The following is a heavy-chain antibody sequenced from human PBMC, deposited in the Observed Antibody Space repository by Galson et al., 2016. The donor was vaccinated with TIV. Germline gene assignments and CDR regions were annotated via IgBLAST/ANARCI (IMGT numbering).Heavy chain of an antibody. Sequence: SLRLSCAATGFSFSSYEMNWVRQAPGKGLEWVSYINESGRTIYYADSVKGRFTISRDNAKNSLYLQMNSLRAEDTAVYYCARGRGYCTTTSCYMDYWGQGTLVTVSS. CDR3: ARGRGYCTTTSCYMDY. CDR1: GFSFSSYE. CDR2: INESGRTI. J-gene: IGHJ4*02. D-gene: IGHD2-2*02. V-gene: IGHV3-48*03.